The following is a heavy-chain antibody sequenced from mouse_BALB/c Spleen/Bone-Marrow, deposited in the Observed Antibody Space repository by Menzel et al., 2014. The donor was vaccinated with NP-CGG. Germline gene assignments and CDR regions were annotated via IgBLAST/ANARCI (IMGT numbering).Heavy chain of an antibody. CDR1: GYTFTRYW. V-gene: IGHV1-69*02. CDR2: IDPSDSET. D-gene: IGHD2-3*01. J-gene: IGHJ4*01. Sequence: LQQPGAEIVKPGAPVKLSCKASGYTFTRYWMNWVKQRPGRGLEWIGRIDPSDSETHYNQKFKDKATLTVDKSSSTAYIQASSLTSEDSAVYHCARALGDGYYYAMDYWGQGTSVTVSS. CDR3: ARALGDGYYYAMDY.